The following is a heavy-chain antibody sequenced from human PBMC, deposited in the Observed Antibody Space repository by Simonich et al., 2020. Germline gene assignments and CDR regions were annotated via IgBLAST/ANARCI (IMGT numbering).Heavy chain of an antibody. CDR1: GGSFRGYS. CDR2: INQSGTT. CDR3: ARCGLVNYDILTGYHNWFDP. D-gene: IGHD3-9*01. J-gene: IGHJ5*02. V-gene: IGHV4-34*04. Sequence: QVQLQQWGAGLLKPSETLSLTCAVYGGSFRGYSWSWIRQPPGKGWEWIGEINQSGTTKNNQTRKSRDTISVDTSKNKFSLKLSAVTAADTAVYYCARCGLVNYDILTGYHNWFDPWGQGTLVTVSS.